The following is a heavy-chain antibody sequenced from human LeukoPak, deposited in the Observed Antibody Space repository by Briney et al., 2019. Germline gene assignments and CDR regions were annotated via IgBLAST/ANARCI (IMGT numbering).Heavy chain of an antibody. CDR1: GYTFTGNY. CDR2: INPNSGGT. Sequence: GASVKVSCKTSGYTFTGNYMHWVRQAPGQGLEWMGWINPNSGGTNYAQKFQGRVTMTRDTSISVAYMELSSLQSDDTAVYYCARNPDEHWLDESENWYFDLWGSGTLVTVSS. CDR3: ARNPDEHWLDESENWYFDL. J-gene: IGHJ2*01. V-gene: IGHV1-2*02. D-gene: IGHD6-19*01.